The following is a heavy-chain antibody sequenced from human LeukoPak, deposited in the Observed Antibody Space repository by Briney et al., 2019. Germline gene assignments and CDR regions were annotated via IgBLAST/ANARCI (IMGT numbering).Heavy chain of an antibody. CDR1: GGTFRSDA. J-gene: IGHJ4*02. V-gene: IGHV1-69*05. CDR3: ASVLDYFESSGYYFDD. CDR2: MIPIFGTA. Sequence: SVKVSCKPSGGTFRSDAISWVRQAPGQGLEWMGRMIPIFGTAQYAPKFQGRVTITTDESTSTAYMQLSSLRSEDTAVYYCASVLDYFESSGYYFDDWGQGTLVTVSS. D-gene: IGHD3-22*01.